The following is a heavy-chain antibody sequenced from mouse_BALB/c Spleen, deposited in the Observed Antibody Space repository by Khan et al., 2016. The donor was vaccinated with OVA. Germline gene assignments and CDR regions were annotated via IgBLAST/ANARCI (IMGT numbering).Heavy chain of an antibody. J-gene: IGHJ3*01. CDR1: GYIFTSYT. Sequence: VQLVESGAELARPGASVKMSCKASGYIFTSYTMHWVRQRPGQAPEWIGHINPSNYYTNYNQNFKDKATLIVDKSSSTAYMQLNSLISEDSAVYYCVREEAYRRSGGWFAYGGQGTLVTVSA. V-gene: IGHV1-4*01. CDR2: INPSNYYT. CDR3: VREEAYRRSGGWFAY. D-gene: IGHD2-14*01.